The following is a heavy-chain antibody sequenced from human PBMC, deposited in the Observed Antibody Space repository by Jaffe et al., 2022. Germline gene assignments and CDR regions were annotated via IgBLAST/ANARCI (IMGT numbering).Heavy chain of an antibody. J-gene: IGHJ3*02. CDR3: VSWGYYDPGSEFEAAFDI. D-gene: IGHD3-10*01. V-gene: IGHV5-51*03. Sequence: EVQLVQSGAEVKKPGESLKISCKGSGYSFTSYWIGWVRQMPGKGLEWMGIIYPGDSDTRYSPSFQGQVTISADKSISTAYLQWSSLKASDTAMYYCVSWGYYDPGSEFEAAFDIWGQGTMVTVSS. CDR2: IYPGDSDT. CDR1: GYSFTSYW.